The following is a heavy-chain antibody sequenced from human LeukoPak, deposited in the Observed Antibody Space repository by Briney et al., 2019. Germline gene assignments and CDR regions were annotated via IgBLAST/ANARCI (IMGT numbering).Heavy chain of an antibody. CDR2: FDPEDGET. CDR1: GYTLTELS. V-gene: IGHV1-24*01. D-gene: IGHD3-22*01. CDR3: ATGKIKTYYYDSSGDNWFDP. Sequence: GASVKVSCKVSGYTLTELSMHWVRQAPGKGLEWMGGFDPEDGETIYAQKFQGRVTMTEDTSTDTAYMELSSPRSEDTAVYYCATGKIKTYYYDSSGDNWFDPWGQGTLVTVSS. J-gene: IGHJ5*02.